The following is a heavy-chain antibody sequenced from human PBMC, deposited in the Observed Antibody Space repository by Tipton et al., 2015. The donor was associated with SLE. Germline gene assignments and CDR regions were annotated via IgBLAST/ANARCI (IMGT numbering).Heavy chain of an antibody. CDR3: ARGGLAAAGAEYFQH. Sequence: TLSLTCTVSGGSISSHYWSWIRQPPGKGLEWIGYIYYSGSTNYNPSLKSRVTISVDTSKNQFSLKLSSVTAADTAVYYCARGGLAAAGAEYFQHWGQGTLVTVSS. V-gene: IGHV4-59*11. CDR1: GGSISSHY. CDR2: IYYSGST. D-gene: IGHD6-13*01. J-gene: IGHJ1*01.